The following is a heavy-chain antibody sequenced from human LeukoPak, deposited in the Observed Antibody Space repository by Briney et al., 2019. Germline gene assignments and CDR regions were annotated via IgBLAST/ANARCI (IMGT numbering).Heavy chain of an antibody. CDR3: ARGLEHDSSGYYYYYMDV. J-gene: IGHJ6*03. D-gene: IGHD3-22*01. CDR1: GGSISSSSYY. Sequence: PSETLSLTCTVSGGSISSSSYYWGWIRQPSGKGLEWIGSIYYSGSTYYNPSLKSRVTISVDTSKNQFSLKLSSVTAADTAVYYCARGLEHDSSGYYYYYMDVWGKGTTVTVSS. V-gene: IGHV4-39*07. CDR2: IYYSGST.